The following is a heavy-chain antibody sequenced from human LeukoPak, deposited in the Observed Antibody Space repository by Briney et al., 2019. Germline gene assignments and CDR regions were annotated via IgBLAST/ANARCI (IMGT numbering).Heavy chain of an antibody. V-gene: IGHV1-69*13. CDR3: ARDGYYGSGPLWGSAFDI. CDR1: GGTFSSYA. J-gene: IGHJ3*02. D-gene: IGHD3-10*01. Sequence: ASVKVSCKASGGTFSSYAISWVRQAPGQGLGWMGGIIPIFGTANYAQKFQGRVTITAGESTSTAYMELSSLRSEDTAVYYCARDGYYGSGPLWGSAFDIWGQGTMVTVSS. CDR2: IIPIFGTA.